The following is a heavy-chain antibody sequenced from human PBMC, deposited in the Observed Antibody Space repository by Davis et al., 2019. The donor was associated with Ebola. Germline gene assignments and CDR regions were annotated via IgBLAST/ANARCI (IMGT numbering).Heavy chain of an antibody. CDR3: ARAPVVVTADGLYYYYGMDV. CDR2: IYHSGST. J-gene: IGHJ6*02. Sequence: SETLSLTCAVYGGSFSGYYWSWIRQPPGKGLEWIGEIYHSGSTNYNPSLKSRVTISVDKSKNQFSLKLSSVTAADTAVYYCARAPVVVTADGLYYYYGMDVWGQGTTVTVSS. CDR1: GGSFSGYY. V-gene: IGHV4-34*01. D-gene: IGHD2-21*02.